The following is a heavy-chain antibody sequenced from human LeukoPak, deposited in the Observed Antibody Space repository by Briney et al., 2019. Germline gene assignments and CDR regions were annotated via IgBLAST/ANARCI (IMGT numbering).Heavy chain of an antibody. V-gene: IGHV4-31*03. CDR1: GGSISSGGYY. D-gene: IGHD5-24*01. J-gene: IGHJ6*03. Sequence: PLSLTCTVSGGSISSGGYYWSWIRQHPGKGLEWIGYIYYSGSTYYNPSLKSRVTISVDTSKNQFSLKLSSVTAADTAVYYCAREMATRTDYYYMDVWGKGTTVTVSS. CDR2: IYYSGST. CDR3: AREMATRTDYYYMDV.